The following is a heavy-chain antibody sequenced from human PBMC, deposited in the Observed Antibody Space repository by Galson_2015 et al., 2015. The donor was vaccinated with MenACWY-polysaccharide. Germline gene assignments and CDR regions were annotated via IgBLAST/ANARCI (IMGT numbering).Heavy chain of an antibody. D-gene: IGHD2-2*01. Sequence: SLRLSCAASGFTFSTYAMSWVRQAPGKGLEWVSVISGGGGSTYYADSVKGRFTISRDNSKNTLYLQMNSLRAEDTAIYYCAKDRGTSCQNWFDPWGQGTLGTVSS. CDR2: ISGGGGST. CDR1: GFTFSTYA. J-gene: IGHJ5*02. V-gene: IGHV3-23*01. CDR3: AKDRGTSCQNWFDP.